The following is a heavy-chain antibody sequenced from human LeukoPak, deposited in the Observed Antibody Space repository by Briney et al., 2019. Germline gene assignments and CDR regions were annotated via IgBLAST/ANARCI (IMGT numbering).Heavy chain of an antibody. CDR3: AGPDSGGSSGWFGDAFDI. CDR1: GGSISSGSYY. Sequence: PSETLSLTCTVSGGSISSGSYYWSWIRQPAGKGLEWIGRIYTSGSTNYNPSLKSRVTISVDTSKNQFSLKLSSVTAADTAVYYCAGPDSGGSSGWFGDAFDIWGQGTMVTVSS. D-gene: IGHD6-19*01. V-gene: IGHV4-61*02. J-gene: IGHJ3*02. CDR2: IYTSGST.